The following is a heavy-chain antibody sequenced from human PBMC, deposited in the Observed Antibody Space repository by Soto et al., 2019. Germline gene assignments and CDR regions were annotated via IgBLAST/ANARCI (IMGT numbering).Heavy chain of an antibody. CDR3: ARVGSRWSVDY. D-gene: IGHD6-19*01. CDR2: INAGNGNT. J-gene: IGHJ4*02. CDR1: GGTFSSYA. Sequence: ASVKVSCKASGGTFSSYAISWVRQAPGQGLEWMGWINAGNGNTKYSQKFQGRVTITRDTSASTAYMGLSSLRSEDTAVYYCARVGSRWSVDYWGQGTLVTVSS. V-gene: IGHV1-3*01.